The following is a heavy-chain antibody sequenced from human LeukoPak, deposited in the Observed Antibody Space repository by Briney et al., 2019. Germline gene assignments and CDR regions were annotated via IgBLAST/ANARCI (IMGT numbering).Heavy chain of an antibody. CDR3: ARFLRRSGWYKIDY. Sequence: PSETLSLTCTVSGGSISSYYWSWIRQPPGKGLEWIGYIYYSGSTNYNPSLKSRVTISVDTSKNQFSLKLSSVTAADTAVYYCARFLRRSGWYKIDYWGQGTLVTVSS. D-gene: IGHD6-19*01. J-gene: IGHJ4*02. CDR1: GGSISSYY. V-gene: IGHV4-59*01. CDR2: IYYSGST.